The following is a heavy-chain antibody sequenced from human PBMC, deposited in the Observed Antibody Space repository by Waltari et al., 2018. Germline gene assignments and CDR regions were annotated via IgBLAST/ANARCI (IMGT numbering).Heavy chain of an antibody. D-gene: IGHD6-13*01. CDR3: ARGGATAAGDY. V-gene: IGHV3-33*01. J-gene: IGHJ4*02. Sequence: QVQLVESGGGVVQPGRSLRLSCAASGFTFSSYGMHWVRQAPGKGLEWVAVIWYDGGNKYDADSVKGRFTISRDNSKNTRYLQMNSLRAEDTAVYYCARGGATAAGDYWGQGTLVTVSS. CDR1: GFTFSSYG. CDR2: IWYDGGNK.